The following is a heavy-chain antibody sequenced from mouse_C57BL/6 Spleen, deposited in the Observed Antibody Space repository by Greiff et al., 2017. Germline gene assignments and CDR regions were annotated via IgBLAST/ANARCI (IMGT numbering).Heavy chain of an antibody. CDR2: IHPNSGST. V-gene: IGHV1-64*01. Sequence: QVQLKQPGAELVKPGASVKLSCKASGYTFTSYWMHWVKQRPGQGLEWIGMIHPNSGSTNYNEKFKSKATLTVDKSSSTAYMQLSSLTSEDSAVYYCARAITPYYFDGWGQGTTLTVSS. CDR3: ARAITPYYFDG. D-gene: IGHD1-3*01. J-gene: IGHJ2*01. CDR1: GYTFTSYW.